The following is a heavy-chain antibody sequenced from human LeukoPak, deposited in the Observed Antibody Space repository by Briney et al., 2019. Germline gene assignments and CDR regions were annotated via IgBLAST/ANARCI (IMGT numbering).Heavy chain of an antibody. CDR2: ISSSSSYI. Sequence: PGGSLRLSCAASGFTFSSYSMNWVRQAPGKGLEWVSSISSSSSYIYYADSVKGRFTISRDNAKNSLYLQMNSLRAEDTAVYYCARDRISGSHSRFAYWGQGTLVTVSS. CDR3: ARDRISGSHSRFAY. V-gene: IGHV3-21*01. D-gene: IGHD1-26*01. CDR1: GFTFSSYS. J-gene: IGHJ4*02.